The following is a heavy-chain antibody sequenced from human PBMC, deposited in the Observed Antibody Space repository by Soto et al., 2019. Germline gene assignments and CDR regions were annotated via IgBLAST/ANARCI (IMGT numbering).Heavy chain of an antibody. J-gene: IGHJ4*02. CDR3: AHRVEGYVSGWSQVCFDY. V-gene: IGHV2-5*02. D-gene: IGHD6-19*01. CDR2: IYWDDDK. Sequence: QITLKESGPTLVKPTQTLTLTCTFSGFSLSSGVGVGWIRQSPGKALEWLAVIYWDDDKRYSPSLQSRVTISKDTSKNHVVLTMSNMDPVDTATYYCAHRVEGYVSGWSQVCFDYWGQGALVTVSS. CDR1: GFSLSSGVG.